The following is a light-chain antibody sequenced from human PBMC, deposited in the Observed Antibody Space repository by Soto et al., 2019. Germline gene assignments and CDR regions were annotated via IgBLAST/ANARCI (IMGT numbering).Light chain of an antibody. CDR2: GAS. J-gene: IGKJ1*01. CDR3: QQSYGTPQT. Sequence: DIQMTQSPSSLSASVGDRVTITCRASQTITSYLNWYQQKPGKAPELLIHGASSLQSGVPSRFGGSGSGTDFTLTISSLQPEDFATYYCQQSYGTPQTFGQGTKVEI. CDR1: QTITSY. V-gene: IGKV1-39*01.